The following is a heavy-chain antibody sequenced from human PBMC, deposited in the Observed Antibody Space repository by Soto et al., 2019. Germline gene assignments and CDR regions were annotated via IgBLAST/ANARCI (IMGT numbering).Heavy chain of an antibody. CDR2: IDPSDSYT. CDR1: GYSFTSYW. CDR3: ASPDTVTTGSTDFDI. D-gene: IGHD4-17*01. J-gene: IGHJ3*02. V-gene: IGHV5-10-1*01. Sequence: PGESLKISCKGSGYSFTSYWISWVRQMPGKGLEWMGRIDPSDSYTNYSPSFQGHVTISADKSISTAYLQWSSLKASDTARYYCASPDTVTTGSTDFDIWGQGTMVTVS.